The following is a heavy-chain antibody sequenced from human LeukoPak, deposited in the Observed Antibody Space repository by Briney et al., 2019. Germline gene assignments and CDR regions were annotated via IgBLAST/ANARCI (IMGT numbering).Heavy chain of an antibody. J-gene: IGHJ4*02. V-gene: IGHV3-74*01. D-gene: IGHD1-14*01. Sequence: GGSLRLSCAASGFTLSSHLMHWVRQAQGTGLVWVSSVKSDGTATNYADSVKGRFTISRDNAKNTLYLQMNSLRVEDTAVYYCVRKFATGDWGQGTLVTVSS. CDR2: VKSDGTAT. CDR3: VRKFATGD. CDR1: GFTLSSHL.